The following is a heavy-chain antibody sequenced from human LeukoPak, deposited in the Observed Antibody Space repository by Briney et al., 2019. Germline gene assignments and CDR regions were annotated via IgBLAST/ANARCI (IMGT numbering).Heavy chain of an antibody. D-gene: IGHD2-21*02. CDR1: GFSFSDYY. CDR3: ARRVVTAIRDAFDI. J-gene: IGHJ3*02. V-gene: IGHV3-11*01. CDR2: ISSSGSTI. Sequence: PGGSLPLSCPASGFSFSDYYMTWLRQAPGKGLEWVSYISSSGSTIYYADSVKGRFTISRDNAKNSLYLQMNSLRAEDTAVYYCARRVVTAIRDAFDIWGQGTMVTVSS.